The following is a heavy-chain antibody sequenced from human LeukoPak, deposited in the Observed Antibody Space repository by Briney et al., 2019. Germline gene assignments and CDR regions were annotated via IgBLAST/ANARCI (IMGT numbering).Heavy chain of an antibody. V-gene: IGHV3-21*01. D-gene: IGHD3-22*01. CDR1: GLTFSSYS. CDR2: ISSSSSHI. Sequence: PGGSLRLSCAASGLTFSSYSMNWVRQAPGEGLEWVSSISSSSSHIYYADSVKGRFTISRDNAKNSLYLQMNSLRGEDSAVYYCARDGSASDYFDSSGDYYVPLDTWFDPWGQGTLVTVSS. J-gene: IGHJ5*02. CDR3: ARDGSASDYFDSSGDYYVPLDTWFDP.